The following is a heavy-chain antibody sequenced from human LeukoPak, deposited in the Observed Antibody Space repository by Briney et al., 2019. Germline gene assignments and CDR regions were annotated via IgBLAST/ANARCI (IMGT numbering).Heavy chain of an antibody. Sequence: SETLSLTCTVSGGSISDNYWSWIRQPPGKGLEWIGYIYFSGGTYYNPSLKSRVTISVDASKTQFSLRLISVTAADTAVYYCAKYGGYRVFDPWGQGTLVTVSP. CDR2: IYFSGGT. D-gene: IGHD5-12*01. CDR3: AKYGGYRVFDP. J-gene: IGHJ5*02. CDR1: GGSISDNY. V-gene: IGHV4-59*12.